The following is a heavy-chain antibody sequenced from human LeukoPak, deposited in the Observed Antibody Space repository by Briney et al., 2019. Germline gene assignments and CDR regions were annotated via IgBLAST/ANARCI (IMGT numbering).Heavy chain of an antibody. CDR3: ARGGIVGATRGYFDY. CDR1: GYTFTTYD. CDR2: INPNSGGT. J-gene: IGHJ4*02. V-gene: IGHV1-2*02. Sequence: GASVKVSCKASGYTFTTYDFNWVRQATGQGLEWMGWINPNSGGTNYAQKFQGRVTMTRDTSISTAYMELSRLRSDDTAVYYCARGGIVGATRGYFDYWGQGTLVTVSS. D-gene: IGHD1-26*01.